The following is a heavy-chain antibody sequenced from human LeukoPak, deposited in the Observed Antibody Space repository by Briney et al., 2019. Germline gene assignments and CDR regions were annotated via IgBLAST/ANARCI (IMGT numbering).Heavy chain of an antibody. Sequence: GGSLRLSCAASGFTFSSYGMHWVRQVPGKGLEWVAFIRYDGSNKYYADSVKGRFTISRDNSKNTLYLQMNSLRAEDTAVYYCAKAFGTTVTHLYGFDYWGQGTLVTVYS. CDR1: GFTFSSYG. V-gene: IGHV3-30*02. D-gene: IGHD4-17*01. CDR3: AKAFGTTVTHLYGFDY. J-gene: IGHJ4*02. CDR2: IRYDGSNK.